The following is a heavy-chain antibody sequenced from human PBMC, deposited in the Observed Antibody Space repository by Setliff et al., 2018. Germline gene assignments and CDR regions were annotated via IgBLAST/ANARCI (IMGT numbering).Heavy chain of an antibody. CDR1: GGSIRDYY. V-gene: IGHV4-59*08. D-gene: IGHD2-8*02. CDR2: ISYTGST. Sequence: PSETLSLTCTVSGGSIRDYYWSWIRQSPGRGLEWIAYISYTGSTNYNPSLKSRVTISLDTSKNHFSLNLRSVTAADTAVYYCARLSPYNTGPPFDYWGQGTLVTVSS. J-gene: IGHJ4*02. CDR3: ARLSPYNTGPPFDY.